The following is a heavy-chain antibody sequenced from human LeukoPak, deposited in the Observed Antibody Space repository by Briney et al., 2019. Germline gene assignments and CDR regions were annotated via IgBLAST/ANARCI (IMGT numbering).Heavy chain of an antibody. CDR3: ARDPGIAAAGTFYYYGMDV. J-gene: IGHJ6*02. V-gene: IGHV3-7*01. CDR1: GFTFSSYW. Sequence: GGSLRLSCAASGFTFSSYWMSWVRQAPGKGLEWVANIKEDGNEKYFVDSVKGRFTISRDNAKNSLYLQMNSLRAEDTGVYYCARDPGIAAAGTFYYYGMDVWGQGTTVTVSS. D-gene: IGHD6-13*01. CDR2: IKEDGNEK.